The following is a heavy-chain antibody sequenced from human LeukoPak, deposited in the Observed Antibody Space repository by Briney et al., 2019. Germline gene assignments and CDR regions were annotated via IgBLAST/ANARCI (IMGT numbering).Heavy chain of an antibody. D-gene: IGHD4-17*01. V-gene: IGHV4-31*03. CDR3: ARVRLRGDYDMDY. Sequence: SETLSLTCTVSGGSISSGGYYWSWIRQHPGKGLEWIGYIYYSGSTYYNPSLKSRVTISVDTSKNQFSLKLSSVTAADTAVYYCARVRLRGDYDMDYWGQGTLVTVSS. CDR2: IYYSGST. CDR1: GGSISSGGYY. J-gene: IGHJ4*02.